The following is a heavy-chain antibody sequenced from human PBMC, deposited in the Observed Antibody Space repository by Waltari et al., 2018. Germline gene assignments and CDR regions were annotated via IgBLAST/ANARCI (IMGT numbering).Heavy chain of an antibody. J-gene: IGHJ1*01. V-gene: IGHV3-23*01. CDR3: AKVGLSYWAEYLQH. CDR1: GFTFSSYA. Sequence: EVQLLESGGGLVQPGGSLRLSCVASGFTFSSYAMAWVRQAPGKGLEWVSTISGNFGSTYYADSGKGRFTTSRDNSKNTLSLQMNSLRPEDTAIYYCAKVGLSYWAEYLQHWGQGTLVTVSS. D-gene: IGHD3-10*01. CDR2: ISGNFGST.